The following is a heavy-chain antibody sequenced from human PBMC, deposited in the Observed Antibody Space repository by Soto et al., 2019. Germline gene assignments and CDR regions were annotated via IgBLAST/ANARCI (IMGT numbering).Heavy chain of an antibody. Sequence: EVQLLDSGGGLVQPGGSLRLSCAASGFTFNNYAMTWVRQAPGKGLEWVSAISGGGDTTSYADSVKGRFTVSSDGSKNTLYVQMSSLRAEDMVLYYCAKGRGGSGSLTPRVDFWGLGTLVTVSS. D-gene: IGHD3-10*01. CDR3: AKGRGGSGSLTPRVDF. CDR2: ISGGGDTT. V-gene: IGHV3-23*01. CDR1: GFTFNNYA. J-gene: IGHJ4*02.